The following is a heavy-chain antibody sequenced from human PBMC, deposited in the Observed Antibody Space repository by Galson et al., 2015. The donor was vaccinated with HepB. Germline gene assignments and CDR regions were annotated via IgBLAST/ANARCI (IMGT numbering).Heavy chain of an antibody. CDR3: ARLLPGDYEKRPLDY. J-gene: IGHJ4*02. D-gene: IGHD4-17*01. CDR1: GSTFTSYD. Sequence: SVKVSCKASGSTFTSYDINWVRQATGQGPEWMGWMNPNSGNTGYAQKFQGRVTMTRNTSISTAYMELSSLRSEDTAVYYCARLLPGDYEKRPLDYWGQGTLVTVSS. CDR2: MNPNSGNT. V-gene: IGHV1-8*01.